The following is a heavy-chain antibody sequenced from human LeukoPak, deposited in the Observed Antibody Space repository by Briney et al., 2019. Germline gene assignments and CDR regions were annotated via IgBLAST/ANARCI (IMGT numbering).Heavy chain of an antibody. J-gene: IGHJ4*02. Sequence: GGSLRLSCAASGFTFSSYAMSWVRQAPGKGLEWVSAISGSGGSTYYADSVKGRFTISRDNSKNTLYLQMNSLRAEETAVYYCAKVGRYYYDSSGYRRFDYWGQGTLVTVSS. CDR3: AKVGRYYYDSSGYRRFDY. CDR1: GFTFSSYA. V-gene: IGHV3-23*01. CDR2: ISGSGGST. D-gene: IGHD3-22*01.